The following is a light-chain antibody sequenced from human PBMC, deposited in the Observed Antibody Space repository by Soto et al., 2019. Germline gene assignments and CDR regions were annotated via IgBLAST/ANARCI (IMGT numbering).Light chain of an antibody. V-gene: IGKV1-5*01. J-gene: IGKJ1*01. CDR1: QSISTW. CDR2: DAS. Sequence: DIQMTQSPSTLSASLGDRVTLSFRASQSISTWLAWYQQKPGKAPKILIFDASSLEGGVPSRFSGSGSGTEFTLTISGLQTDDFATYYCQQYKTYSAFGQGTKVDIK. CDR3: QQYKTYSA.